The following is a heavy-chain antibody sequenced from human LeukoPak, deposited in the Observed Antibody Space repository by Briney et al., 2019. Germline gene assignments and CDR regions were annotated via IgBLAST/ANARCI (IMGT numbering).Heavy chain of an antibody. CDR2: MNPNSGNT. J-gene: IGHJ6*03. V-gene: IGHV1-8*02. CDR1: GYTFTGDY. Sequence: ASVKVSCKASGYTFTGDYLHWVRQATGQGLEWMGWMNPNSGNTGYAQKFQGRVTMTRNTSISTAYMELSSLRSEDTAVYYCARGVAVTHYYYYYYMDVWGKGTTVTVSS. CDR3: ARGVAVTHYYYYYYMDV. D-gene: IGHD2-21*02.